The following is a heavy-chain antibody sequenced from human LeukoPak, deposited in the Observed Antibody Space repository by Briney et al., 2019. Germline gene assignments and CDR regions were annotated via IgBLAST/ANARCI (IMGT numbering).Heavy chain of an antibody. CDR1: GGSISSSNW. J-gene: IGHJ4*02. CDR2: IYHSGSS. V-gene: IGHV4-4*02. CDR3: ARAGMIIVGEIDC. D-gene: IGHD3-22*01. Sequence: SGTLSLTCAVSGGSISSSNWWSWVRQPPGKGLEWIGEIYHSGSSNYNPSLKSRVTISVDKSKNQFSLKLSSVTAADTAVYYCARAGMIIVGEIDCWGQGTLVTVSS.